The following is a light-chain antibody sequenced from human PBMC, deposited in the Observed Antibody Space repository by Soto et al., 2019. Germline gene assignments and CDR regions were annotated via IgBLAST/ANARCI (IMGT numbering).Light chain of an antibody. CDR2: DVS. J-gene: IGLJ1*01. V-gene: IGLV2-14*01. CDR3: SSYTTSNTRQIV. CDR1: SSDAGGYNY. Sequence: ALTQPASVSGSPGQSITISCTGTSSDAGGYNYVSWYQQHPGKAPKFMIYDVSNRPSGVSNRFSGSKSGNTASLTISGLLADDEADYYCSSYTTSNTRQIVFGTGTQLTVL.